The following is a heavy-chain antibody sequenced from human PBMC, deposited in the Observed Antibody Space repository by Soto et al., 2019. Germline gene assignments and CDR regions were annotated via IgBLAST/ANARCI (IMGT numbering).Heavy chain of an antibody. J-gene: IGHJ4*02. D-gene: IGHD3-3*01. CDR1: GGSISSSSYY. Sequence: SETLSLTCTVSGGSISSSSYYWGWIRQPPGKGLEWIGSIYYSGSTYYNPSLKSRVTISVDTSKNQFSLKLSSVTAADTAVYYCARQDQSTVLWRPGSLDFWGQGILVTLS. V-gene: IGHV4-39*01. CDR2: IYYSGST. CDR3: ARQDQSTVLWRPGSLDF.